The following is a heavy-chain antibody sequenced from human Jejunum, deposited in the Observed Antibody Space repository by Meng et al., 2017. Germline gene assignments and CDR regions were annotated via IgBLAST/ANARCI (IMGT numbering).Heavy chain of an antibody. CDR1: GGSIESNNW. CDR3: ARADYVRYFDL. V-gene: IGHV4-4*02. J-gene: IGHJ2*01. CDR2: VYHSGST. Sequence: QVQMQGSGPGLVRPSETLSLTCAVSGGSIESNNWWTWIRQPPGQGLEWIGEVYHSGSTHYNPSLQSRVTISIDNSKNRFSLSLNSVTAADTAIYYCARADYVRYFDLWGRGTLVTV. D-gene: IGHD3-10*02.